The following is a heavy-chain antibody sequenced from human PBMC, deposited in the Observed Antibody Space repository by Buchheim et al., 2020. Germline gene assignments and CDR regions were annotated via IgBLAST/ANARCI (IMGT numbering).Heavy chain of an antibody. CDR3: ARSIHLEWLSDDD. Sequence: QVQLQQWGAGLLKPSETLSLTCAVYGGSFSGYYWSWIRQPPGKGLEWIGEINHSGSTNYNPSLKSRVTISVDTSKNTFSLKLSSVTAADTAVYYCARSIHLEWLSDDDWGQGTL. CDR1: GGSFSGYY. V-gene: IGHV4-34*01. J-gene: IGHJ4*02. D-gene: IGHD3-3*01. CDR2: INHSGST.